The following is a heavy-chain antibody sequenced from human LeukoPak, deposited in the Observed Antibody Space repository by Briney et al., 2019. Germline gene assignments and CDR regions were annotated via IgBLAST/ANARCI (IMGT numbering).Heavy chain of an antibody. Sequence: GESLRISCKGSGYSFTSYWIRWVRQMPGKGLEWMGRIDPSDSYTNYSPSFQGHVTISADKSISTAYLQWSSLKASDTAMYYCATTAGTVPTFGFGWGQGTLVTVSS. D-gene: IGHD4-17*01. CDR3: ATTAGTVPTFGFG. CDR2: IDPSDSYT. V-gene: IGHV5-10-1*01. CDR1: GYSFTSYW. J-gene: IGHJ4*02.